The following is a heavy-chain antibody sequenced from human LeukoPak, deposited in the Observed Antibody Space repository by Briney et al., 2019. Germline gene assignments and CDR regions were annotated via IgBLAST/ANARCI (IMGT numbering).Heavy chain of an antibody. D-gene: IGHD3-3*01. V-gene: IGHV1-69*13. CDR1: GYTFTSYH. CDR3: ARARLDVSKYYDFWSGYYEFDY. Sequence: ASVKVSCKASGYTFTSYHMHWVRQAPGQGLEWMGGIIPIFGTANYAQKFQGRVTITADESTSTAYMELSSLRSEDTAVYYCARARLDVSKYYDFWSGYYEFDYWGQGTLVTVSS. CDR2: IIPIFGTA. J-gene: IGHJ4*02.